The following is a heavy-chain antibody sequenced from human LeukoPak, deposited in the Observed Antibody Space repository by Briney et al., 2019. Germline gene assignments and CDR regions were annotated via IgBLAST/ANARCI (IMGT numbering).Heavy chain of an antibody. CDR3: ASRNYDILTGPDKGGYFDY. CDR1: GGSFSGYY. J-gene: IGHJ4*02. CDR2: INHSGST. D-gene: IGHD3-9*01. Sequence: PSETLSLTCAVYGGSFSGYYWSWIRQPPGKGLEWIGEINHSGSTNYNPSLKSRVTISVDTSKNQYSLKLSSVTAADTAVYYCASRNYDILTGPDKGGYFDYWGRGTLVTVSS. V-gene: IGHV4-34*01.